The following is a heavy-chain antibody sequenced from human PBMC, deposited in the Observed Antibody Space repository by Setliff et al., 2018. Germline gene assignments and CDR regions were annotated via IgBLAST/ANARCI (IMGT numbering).Heavy chain of an antibody. CDR2: FYDSRGDT. D-gene: IGHD1-7*01. V-gene: IGHV3-23*03. J-gene: IGHJ4*02. CDR1: GFAFSTYA. CDR3: AKPQVELRWGFES. Sequence: GGSLRLSCAASGFAFSTYAVSWVRQAPGKGLEWVSIFYDSRGDTYYADSVKGRFTIFRDGSKNTLYLQMTSLRAEDTAVYYCAKPQVELRWGFESWGQGTPVTVSS.